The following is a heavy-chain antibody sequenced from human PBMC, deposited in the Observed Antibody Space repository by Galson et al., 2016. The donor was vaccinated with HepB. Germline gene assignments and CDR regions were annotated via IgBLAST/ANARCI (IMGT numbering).Heavy chain of an antibody. CDR3: GTESYLKGPSIVVAAPSQT. D-gene: IGHD2-15*01. Sequence: SLRLPCAASGLTVSSNYLSWVRQAPGKGLEWVSVIYSGGGTYYADSVQGRFTISRDNSKNTVFLEMNSLRAEDTAVYYCGTESYLKGPSIVVAAPSQTWGRGTLVTVSS. CDR1: GLTVSSNY. J-gene: IGHJ5*02. CDR2: IYSGGGT. V-gene: IGHV3-53*01.